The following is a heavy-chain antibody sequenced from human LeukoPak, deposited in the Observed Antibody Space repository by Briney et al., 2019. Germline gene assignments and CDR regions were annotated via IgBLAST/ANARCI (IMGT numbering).Heavy chain of an antibody. CDR2: IRSSGDTR. V-gene: IGHV3-11*01. D-gene: IGHD1-1*01. CDR3: AREGVATDSFEI. J-gene: IGHJ3*02. Sequence: TGGSLRLSCAGSGFIFSDYYMSWIRQAPGKGLEWLSYIRSSGDTRYYADSVKGRFTISRDNAKKSLYLQMNSLRVEDTGVYYCAREGVATDSFEIWGQRTTVTVSS. CDR1: GFIFSDYY.